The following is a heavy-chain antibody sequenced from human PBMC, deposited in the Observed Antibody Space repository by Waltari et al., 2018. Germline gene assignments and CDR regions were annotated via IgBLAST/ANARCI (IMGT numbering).Heavy chain of an antibody. CDR1: GFTVGRFW. D-gene: IGHD3-10*01. CDR2: INGDGTAI. Sequence: ELQVVESGGGLVHPGGSLTLSCVASGFTVGRFWMNWCRQVPGKGLKGVAKINGDGTAIYYLDSVKGRFTISRDNAKNSLYLQMNSLGAEDTAVYYCFGGSYSSAYWGQGSLVTVSS. J-gene: IGHJ4*02. V-gene: IGHV3-7*01. CDR3: FGGSYSSAY.